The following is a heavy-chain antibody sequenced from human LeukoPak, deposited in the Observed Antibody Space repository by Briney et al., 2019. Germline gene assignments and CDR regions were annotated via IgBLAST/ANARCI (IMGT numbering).Heavy chain of an antibody. V-gene: IGHV4-39*07. D-gene: IGHD1-20*01. CDR1: GGSISSSSYY. CDR2: IYYSGST. J-gene: IGHJ4*02. Sequence: SETLSLTCTVSGGSISSSSYYWGWIRQPPGKGLEWIGSIYYSGSTYYNPSLKSRVTISVDTSKNQFSLKLSSVTAADTAVYYCARVAGVTGTLDYWGQGTLVTVSS. CDR3: ARVAGVTGTLDY.